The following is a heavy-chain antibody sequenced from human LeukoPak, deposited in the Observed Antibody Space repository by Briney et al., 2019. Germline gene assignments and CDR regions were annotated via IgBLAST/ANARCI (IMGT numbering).Heavy chain of an antibody. CDR3: TTGDGIGKHPTANYFDN. CDR2: TGISSVNT. Sequence: PGGSLRLSCAASGFIFTRHAMTWVRQAPGKGLEWVCTTGISSVNTLCADSVNGRFTISRDNSRNILDLQMNNLRVDDTAVYYCTTGDGIGKHPTANYFDNSGQATLVTVSS. CDR1: GFIFTRHA. D-gene: IGHD5-24*01. J-gene: IGHJ4*02. V-gene: IGHV3-23*01.